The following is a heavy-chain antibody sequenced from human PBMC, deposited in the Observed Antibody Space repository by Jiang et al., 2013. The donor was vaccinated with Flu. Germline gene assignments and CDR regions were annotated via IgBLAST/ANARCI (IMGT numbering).Heavy chain of an antibody. J-gene: IGHJ4*02. D-gene: IGHD4-17*01. CDR3: ARVSEDYGNTNYVLDF. Sequence: GSGLVKPSQTLSLTCAVSGGSISSRDSSWSWFRQPPGKGLEGIGYIYQSGNTYYNPSLESRVTISVDRSKNQFSLKLSSVTAADTAVYFCARVSEDYGNTNYVLDFWGQGTLVTVSS. CDR1: GGSISSRDSS. CDR2: IYQSGNT. V-gene: IGHV4-30-2*01.